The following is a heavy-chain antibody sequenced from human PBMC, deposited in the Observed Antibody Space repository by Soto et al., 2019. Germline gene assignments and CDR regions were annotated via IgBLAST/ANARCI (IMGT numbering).Heavy chain of an antibody. V-gene: IGHV1-18*01. CDR2: ISDYNDYT. D-gene: IGHD3-10*01. J-gene: IGHJ1*01. Sequence: ASVKFSCNASGYTFTHYNILWMRQAPGQGLEWMGWISDYNDYTNYAQEFQGRVTMTTDTSTSTAYMELWSLRSVDTAMYYCARLGSSEYFKHWGQGTLVTVSS. CDR1: GYTFTHYN. CDR3: ARLGSSEYFKH.